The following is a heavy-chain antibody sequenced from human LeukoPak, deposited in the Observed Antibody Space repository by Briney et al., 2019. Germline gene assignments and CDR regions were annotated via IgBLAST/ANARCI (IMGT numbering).Heavy chain of an antibody. CDR1: GFTFSSNY. J-gene: IGHJ6*02. CDR2: IYSGGST. Sequence: GGSLRLSCAASGFTFSSNYMSWVRQAPGKGLEWVSVIYSGGSTYYSDSVKGRFTISRDNSKNTLYLQMNSLRAEDTAVYYCARVQGYSSGWYTNYYYGMDVWGQGTTVTVSS. V-gene: IGHV3-66*01. CDR3: ARVQGYSSGWYTNYYYGMDV. D-gene: IGHD6-19*01.